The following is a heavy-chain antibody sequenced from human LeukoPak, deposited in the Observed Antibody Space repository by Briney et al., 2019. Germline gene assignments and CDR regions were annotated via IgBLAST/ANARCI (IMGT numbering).Heavy chain of an antibody. J-gene: IGHJ6*03. V-gene: IGHV3-23*01. CDR2: ISGSGGST. CDR3: AKVSTGYCSSTSCSRYYYYMDV. Sequence: GGSLRLSCAASGFTFSSYAMSWVRQAPGKGLEWVSAISGSGGSTYYADSVKGRFTISRDNSKNTLYLQMNSLRAEDTAVYYCAKVSTGYCSSTSCSRYYYYMDVWGKGTTVTVSS. CDR1: GFTFSSYA. D-gene: IGHD2-2*01.